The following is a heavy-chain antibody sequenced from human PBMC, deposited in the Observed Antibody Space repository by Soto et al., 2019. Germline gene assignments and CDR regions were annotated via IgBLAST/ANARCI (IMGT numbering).Heavy chain of an antibody. CDR1: GFTFSSYA. D-gene: IGHD2-15*01. Sequence: EVQLLESGGGLVQPGGSRRLSCAASGFTFSSYAMSWVRQAPGKGLEWGSTISDSGSTYYADSVKGRFTISRDISKNTLYMEMGSLRAEDTAVYYCAKGGEGYCSGTSCLYHMDAWGKGTTVTVSS. V-gene: IGHV3-23*01. CDR3: AKGGEGYCSGTSCLYHMDA. J-gene: IGHJ6*03. CDR2: ISDSGST.